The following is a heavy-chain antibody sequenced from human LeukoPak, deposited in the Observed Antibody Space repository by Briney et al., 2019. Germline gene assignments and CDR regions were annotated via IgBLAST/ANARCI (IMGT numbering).Heavy chain of an antibody. J-gene: IGHJ4*02. D-gene: IGHD6-6*01. CDR3: ARAEYRVSSPFDY. CDR1: GGSISSSNW. CDR2: IYHSGST. V-gene: IGHV4-4*02. Sequence: PSETLSLTCAVSGGSISSSNWWSWVRQPPGKGLEWIGEIYHSGSTNYNPSLKSRVTISVDTSKNQFSLKLSSVTAADTVVYYCARAEYRVSSPFDYWGQGTLVTVSS.